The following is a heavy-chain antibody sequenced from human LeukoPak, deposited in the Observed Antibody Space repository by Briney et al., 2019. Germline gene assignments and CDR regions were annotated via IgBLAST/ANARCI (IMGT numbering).Heavy chain of an antibody. V-gene: IGHV3-33*01. J-gene: IGHJ6*03. D-gene: IGHD3-3*01. CDR2: IWYDGSNK. CDR3: ARENYDFWSGYLAYYYYMDV. CDR1: GSTFSSYG. Sequence: GGSLRLSCAASGSTFSSYGMHWVRQAPGKGLEWVAGIWYDGSNKYYADSVKGRFTISRDNSKNTLYLQMNSLRAEDTAVYYCARENYDFWSGYLAYYYYMDVWGKGTTVTVSS.